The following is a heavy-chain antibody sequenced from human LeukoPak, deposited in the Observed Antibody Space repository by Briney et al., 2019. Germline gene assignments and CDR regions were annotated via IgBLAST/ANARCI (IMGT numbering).Heavy chain of an antibody. V-gene: IGHV4-61*02. CDR2: IYTSGST. CDR1: GGSISSGSYY. J-gene: IGHJ3*02. Sequence: SETLSLTCTVSGGSISSGSYYWSWIRQPAGKGLEWIGRIYTSGSTNYNPSLKSRVTISVDTSKNQFSLKLSSVTAADTAVYYCAREYYYDSSGYYYVGGAFDIWGQGTMVTVSS. CDR3: AREYYYDSSGYYYVGGAFDI. D-gene: IGHD3-22*01.